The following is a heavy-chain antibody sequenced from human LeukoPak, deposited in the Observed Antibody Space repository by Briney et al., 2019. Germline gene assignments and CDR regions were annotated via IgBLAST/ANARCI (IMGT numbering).Heavy chain of an antibody. CDR2: ISSSSSYI. D-gene: IGHD3-10*01. J-gene: IGHJ6*02. CDR3: ARDRRYYGSGSYGVYWYYGMDV. CDR1: GFTFSSYS. V-gene: IGHV3-21*01. Sequence: PGGSLRLSCAASGFTFSSYSMNWVRQAPGKGLEWVSSISSSSSYIYYADSVKGRFTISRDNAKNSLYLQVNSLRAEDTAVYYCARDRRYYGSGSYGVYWYYGMDVWGQGTTVTVSS.